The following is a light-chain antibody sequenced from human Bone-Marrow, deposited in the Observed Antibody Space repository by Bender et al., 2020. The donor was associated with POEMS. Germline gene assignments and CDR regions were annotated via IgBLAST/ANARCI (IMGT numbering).Light chain of an antibody. J-gene: IGLJ2*01. V-gene: IGLV3-21*03. Sequence: YVLTQPPSVSVAPGKTASITCGGDNIGNKNVHWYQQKPGQAPVLVVNDDTSRPSGIPERFSGSNSGNTATLSITRVEAGDEAEYYCQVWDSSGDHLVVFGGGTKLTVV. CDR2: DDT. CDR3: QVWDSSGDHLVV. CDR1: NIGNKN.